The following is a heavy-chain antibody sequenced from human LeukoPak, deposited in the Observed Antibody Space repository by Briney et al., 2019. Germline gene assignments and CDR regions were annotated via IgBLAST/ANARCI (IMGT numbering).Heavy chain of an antibody. Sequence: GGSLRLSCAASGFTFSSYAMHWVRQAPGKGLEWVSSISSSSSYIYYADSVKGRFTISRDNAKNPLYLQMNSLRAEDTAVYYCARGGRPKGYFDYWGQGTLVTVSS. CDR2: ISSSSSYI. CDR1: GFTFSSYA. CDR3: ARGGRPKGYFDY. J-gene: IGHJ4*02. V-gene: IGHV3-21*01.